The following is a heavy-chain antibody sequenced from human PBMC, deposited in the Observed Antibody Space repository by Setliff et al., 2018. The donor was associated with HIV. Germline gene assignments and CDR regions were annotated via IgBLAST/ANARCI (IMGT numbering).Heavy chain of an antibody. V-gene: IGHV4-59*03. Sequence: SETLSLTCAVYGGSFSGYYWSWIRQSPGRELEWIGYIYSTGSTNCNPSLQSRVSISMDASKNKFSLKVTSVTSADTAVYYCAKGAGFYGDYTFDYWGQGNLVTVSS. CDR1: GGSFSGYY. CDR3: AKGAGFYGDYTFDY. D-gene: IGHD4-17*01. CDR2: IYSTGST. J-gene: IGHJ4*02.